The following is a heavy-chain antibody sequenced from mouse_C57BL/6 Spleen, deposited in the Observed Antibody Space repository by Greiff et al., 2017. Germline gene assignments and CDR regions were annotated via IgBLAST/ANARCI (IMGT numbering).Heavy chain of an antibody. CDR1: GYTFTSYW. CDR2: IDPSDSYT. V-gene: IGHV1-50*01. J-gene: IGHJ2*01. Sequence: QVQLKQPGAELVKPGASVKLSCKASGYTFTSYWMQWVKQRPGQGLEWIGEIDPSDSYTNYNQKFKGKATLTVDTSSSTAYMQLSSLTSEDSAVYYCAILAHYYGSSYRYFDYWGQGTTLTVSS. CDR3: AILAHYYGSSYRYFDY. D-gene: IGHD1-1*01.